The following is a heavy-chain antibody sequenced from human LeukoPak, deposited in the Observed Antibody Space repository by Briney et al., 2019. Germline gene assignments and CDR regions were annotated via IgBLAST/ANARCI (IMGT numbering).Heavy chain of an antibody. CDR3: ARVGRQWLSYGMDV. D-gene: IGHD3-22*01. CDR1: GGSISSYY. V-gene: IGHV4-59*01. Sequence: SETLSLTCTVSGGSISSYYWSWIRQPPGKGLEWIGYIYYSGSTNYNPSLKSRVTISVDTSKNQFSLKLSSVTAADTAVYYCARVGRQWLSYGMDVWGQGTTDTVSS. J-gene: IGHJ6*02. CDR2: IYYSGST.